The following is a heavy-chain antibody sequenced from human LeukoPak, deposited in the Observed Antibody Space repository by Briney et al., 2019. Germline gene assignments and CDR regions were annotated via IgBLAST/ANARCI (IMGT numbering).Heavy chain of an antibody. CDR3: ARGRFSDFWSGYRLDYGMDV. J-gene: IGHJ6*02. CDR2: INHSGST. V-gene: IGHV4-34*01. D-gene: IGHD3-3*01. CDR1: GGSFSGYY. Sequence: PSETLSLTCAVYGGSFSGYYWSWIRQPPGKGLEWIGEINHSGSTNYNPSLKSRVTISVDTSKNQFSLKLSSVTAADTAVYYCARGRFSDFWSGYRLDYGMDVWGQGTTVAVSS.